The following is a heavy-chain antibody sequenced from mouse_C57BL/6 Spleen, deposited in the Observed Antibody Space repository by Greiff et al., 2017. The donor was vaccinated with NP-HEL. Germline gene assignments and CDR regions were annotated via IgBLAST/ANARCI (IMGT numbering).Heavy chain of an antibody. CDR3: ARRSSYPHYYAMDY. Sequence: DVKLVESGGGLVKPGGSLKLSCAASGFTFSSYTMSWVRQTPEKRLEWVATISGGGGNTYYQDSVKGRFTISRDNAKNTLYLQMSSLRSEDTALYYCARRSSYPHYYAMDYRGQGTSVTVSS. D-gene: IGHD1-1*01. CDR2: ISGGGGNT. J-gene: IGHJ4*01. CDR1: GFTFSSYT. V-gene: IGHV5-9*01.